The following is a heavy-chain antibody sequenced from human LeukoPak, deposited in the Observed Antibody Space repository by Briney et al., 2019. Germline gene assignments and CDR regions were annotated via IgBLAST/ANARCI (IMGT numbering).Heavy chain of an antibody. CDR2: INPNNGDP. Sequence: ASVKVSCKTSGYTFTNYYIHWVRQAPGQGLEWLGWINPNNGDPNYPHKFQGRVIITRETSISTAHMEVSRLTSADTAVYYCARGGNTRRDSFDLWGQGTMVTVSS. CDR1: GYTFTNYY. CDR3: ARGGNTRRDSFDL. V-gene: IGHV1-2*07. D-gene: IGHD5-18*01. J-gene: IGHJ3*01.